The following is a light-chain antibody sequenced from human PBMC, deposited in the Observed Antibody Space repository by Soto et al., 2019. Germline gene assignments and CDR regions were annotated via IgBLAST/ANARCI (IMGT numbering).Light chain of an antibody. J-gene: IGKJ1*01. CDR3: PRLQT. Sequence: DIQLTQSPSFLSASVGDRVTITCRASQGISSYLAWYQQKPGKAPKLLIFAASTLQSGVPSRFSGSGSGTEFTLTLSNLQPEDLAPYYCPRLQTFDQSTRVDIK. CDR2: AAS. CDR1: QGISSY. V-gene: IGKV1-9*01.